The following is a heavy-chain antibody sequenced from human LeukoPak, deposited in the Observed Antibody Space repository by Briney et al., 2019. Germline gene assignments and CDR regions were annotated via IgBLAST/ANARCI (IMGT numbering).Heavy chain of an antibody. D-gene: IGHD3-10*01. J-gene: IGHJ3*02. CDR3: AKSNGYGLVDI. CDR2: IYHSGST. Sequence: PSGTLSLTCAVSGGSISSDNWWSWVRQPPGKGLEWIGEIYHSGSTNYNPSLKSRVTISVDTSKNQFSLKLSSVPAADTAVYYCAKSNGYGLVDIWGQGTMVTVSS. CDR1: GGSISSDNW. V-gene: IGHV4-4*02.